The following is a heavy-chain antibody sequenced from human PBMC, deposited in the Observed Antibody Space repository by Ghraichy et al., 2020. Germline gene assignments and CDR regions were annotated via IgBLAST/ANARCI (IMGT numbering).Heavy chain of an antibody. D-gene: IGHD4-17*01. J-gene: IGHJ6*02. CDR1: GYTFTSYD. CDR3: ARRCGRHYGDCYYYYGMDV. V-gene: IGHV1-8*01. Sequence: ASVKVSCKASGYTFTSYDINWVRQATGRGLEWMGWMNPNSGNTGYAQKFQGRVTMTRNTSISTAYMELSSLRSEDTAVYYCARRCGRHYGDCYYYYGMDVWGQGTTVTVSS. CDR2: MNPNSGNT.